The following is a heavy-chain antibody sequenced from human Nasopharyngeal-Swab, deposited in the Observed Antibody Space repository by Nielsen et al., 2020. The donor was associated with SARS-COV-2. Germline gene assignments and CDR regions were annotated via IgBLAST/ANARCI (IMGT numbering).Heavy chain of an antibody. J-gene: IGHJ6*02. CDR1: GFTVSSNY. CDR2: IYSGGST. CDR3: ARSSGYSYGYAGYYGVDV. D-gene: IGHD5-18*01. V-gene: IGHV3-53*01. Sequence: GESLKISCAASGFTVSSNYMSWVRQAPGKGLEWVSVIYSGGSTYYADSVKGRFTISRDNSKNTLYLQMNSLRAEDTAVYYCARSSGYSYGYAGYYGVDVWGQGTTVTVSS.